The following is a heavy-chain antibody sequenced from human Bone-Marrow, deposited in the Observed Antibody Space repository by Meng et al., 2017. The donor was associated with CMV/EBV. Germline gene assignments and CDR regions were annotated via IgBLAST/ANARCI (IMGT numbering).Heavy chain of an antibody. CDR3: ARDGPLWFGELLGGFDP. D-gene: IGHD3-10*01. J-gene: IGHJ5*02. CDR1: VGSISRGSYY. CDR2: IYTSGST. Sequence: QVQMRESGPGRVRPSQTRSLTCTVSVGSISRGSYYWSWIRQPAGKGLEWIGRIYTSGSTNYNPSLKSRVTISVDTSKNQFSLKLSSVTAADTAVYYCARDGPLWFGELLGGFDPWGQGTLVTVSS. V-gene: IGHV4-61*02.